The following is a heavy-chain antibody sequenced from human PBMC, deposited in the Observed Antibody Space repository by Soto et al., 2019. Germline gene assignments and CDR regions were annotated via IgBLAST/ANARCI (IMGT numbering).Heavy chain of an antibody. Sequence: PRVTLSQTCSVSDCSVTSRSYYWGWIRQTPGKGLEWIGSVYYRGRSYSKSSVKSRVTISVDTSKNRFSLSLNSVTASDTAVYCWVSQRTTVPSQESLDEWGLGALVTV. CDR3: VSQRTTVPSQESLDE. CDR1: DCSVTSRSYY. CDR2: VYYRGRS. D-gene: IGHD4-17*01. J-gene: IGHJ4*02. V-gene: IGHV4-39*01.